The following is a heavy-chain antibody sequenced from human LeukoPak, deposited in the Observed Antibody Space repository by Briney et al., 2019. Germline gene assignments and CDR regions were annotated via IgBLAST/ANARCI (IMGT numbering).Heavy chain of an antibody. V-gene: IGHV4-39*01. CDR1: GGSISSSNYY. CDR3: AGFYCRTSYCYSGVDDL. CDR2: IYYNGRT. J-gene: IGHJ5*02. Sequence: SETLSLTCTVSGGSISSSNYYWGWIRQPPGKGLEWIGSIYYNGRTYYTPSLKSRVTLSVETSENQFSLKLSSATAADTAVYFCAGFYCRTSYCYSGVDDLWGQGTLVTVSS. D-gene: IGHD2-2*02.